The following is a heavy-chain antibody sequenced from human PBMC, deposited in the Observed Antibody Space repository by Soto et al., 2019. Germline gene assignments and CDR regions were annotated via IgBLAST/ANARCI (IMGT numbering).Heavy chain of an antibody. CDR1: GGSISSSSYY. Sequence: SETLSLTCTVSGGSISSSSYYWGWIRQPPGKGLEWIGSIYYSGSTYYNPSLKSRVTISVDTSKNQFSLKLSSVTAADTAVYYCVSYYYYGMDVWGQGTTVTVSS. J-gene: IGHJ6*02. CDR2: IYYSGST. CDR3: VSYYYYGMDV. V-gene: IGHV4-39*01.